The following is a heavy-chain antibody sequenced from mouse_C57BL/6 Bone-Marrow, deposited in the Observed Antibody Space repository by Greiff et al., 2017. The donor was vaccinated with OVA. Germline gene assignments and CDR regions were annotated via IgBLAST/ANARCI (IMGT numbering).Heavy chain of an antibody. V-gene: IGHV5-4*01. CDR2: ISDGGSYT. CDR3: ARGYSNFLYYYAMDY. D-gene: IGHD2-5*01. J-gene: IGHJ4*01. CDR1: GFTFSSYA. Sequence: EVQRVESGGGLVKPGGSLKLSCAASGFTFSSYAMSWVRQTPEKRLEWVATISDGGSYTYYPDNVKGRFTISRDNAKNNLYLQMSHLKSEDTAMYYCARGYSNFLYYYAMDYWGQGTSVTVSS.